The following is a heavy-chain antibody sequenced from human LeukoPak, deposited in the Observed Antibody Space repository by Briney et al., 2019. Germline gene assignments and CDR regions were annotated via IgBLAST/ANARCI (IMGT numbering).Heavy chain of an antibody. D-gene: IGHD6-19*01. J-gene: IGHJ4*02. CDR2: IIPILGIA. Sequence: SVKVSCKASGGTFSSDAISWVRQAPGQGLEWMGRIIPILGIANYAQKFQGRVTITADKSTSTAYMELSSLRSEDTAVYYRARDYIAVAGTRFDYWGQGTLVTVSS. CDR3: ARDYIAVAGTRFDY. CDR1: GGTFSSDA. V-gene: IGHV1-69*04.